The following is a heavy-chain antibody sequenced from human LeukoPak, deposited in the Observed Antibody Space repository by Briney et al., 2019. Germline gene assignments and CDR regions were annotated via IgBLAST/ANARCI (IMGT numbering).Heavy chain of an antibody. J-gene: IGHJ5*02. CDR3: ARGERITIFGVVRRGAFDP. D-gene: IGHD3-3*01. V-gene: IGHV4-34*01. CDR1: GGSFSGYY. Sequence: PSETLSLTCAVYGGSFSGYYWSWIRQTPGKGLEWIGEINHSGSTNYNPSLKRRVTISVDTSKNQFSLKLSSVTAADTAVYYCARGERITIFGVVRRGAFDPWGQGTLVTVSS. CDR2: INHSGST.